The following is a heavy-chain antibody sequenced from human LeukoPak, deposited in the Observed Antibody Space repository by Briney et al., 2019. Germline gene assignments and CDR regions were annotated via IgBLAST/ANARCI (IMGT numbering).Heavy chain of an antibody. D-gene: IGHD6-19*01. Sequence: PGGSLRLSCAASGFTFSSYAMSWVRQAPGKGLEWVSSISGNSGSTYYADSVKGRFTISRDTSENRLFLQMNSLRPDDSALYYCTKDLMTGFSSGWYLAYWGQGTLVTVSS. CDR2: ISGNSGST. CDR1: GFTFSSYA. V-gene: IGHV3-23*01. J-gene: IGHJ4*02. CDR3: TKDLMTGFSSGWYLAY.